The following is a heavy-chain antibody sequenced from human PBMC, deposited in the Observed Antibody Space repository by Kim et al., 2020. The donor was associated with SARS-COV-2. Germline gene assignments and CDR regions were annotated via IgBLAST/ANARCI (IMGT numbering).Heavy chain of an antibody. D-gene: IGHD1-26*01. V-gene: IGHV1-2*02. CDR2: INPNSGGT. Sequence: ASVKVSCKASGYTFTGYYMHWVRQAPGQGLEWMGWINPNSGGTNYAQKFQGRVTMTRDTSISTAYMELSRLRSDDTAVYYCASFGWGLLRSGGYDQFDYWGQGTLVTVSS. CDR1: GYTFTGYY. CDR3: ASFGWGLLRSGGYDQFDY. J-gene: IGHJ4*02.